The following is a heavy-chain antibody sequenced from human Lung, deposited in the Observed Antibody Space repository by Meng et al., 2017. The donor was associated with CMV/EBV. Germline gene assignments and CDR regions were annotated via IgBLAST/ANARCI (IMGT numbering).Heavy chain of an antibody. CDR2: VYDSGTT. CDR3: VRHIIVVPARGYGVDV. D-gene: IGHD2-2*01. J-gene: IGHJ6*02. V-gene: IGHV4-38-2*02. Sequence: ESLKISCTVSGHSISSGKFWGWIRQPPGKGLEWIGVYDSGTTYYNPSLKSRVAISVDTSETQFSLKLSAVTAADTAVYYCVRHIIVVPARGYGVDVWGHGTTVTVSS. CDR1: GHSISSGKF.